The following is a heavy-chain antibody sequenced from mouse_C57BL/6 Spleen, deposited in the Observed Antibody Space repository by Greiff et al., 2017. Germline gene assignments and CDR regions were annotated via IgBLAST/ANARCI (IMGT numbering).Heavy chain of an antibody. D-gene: IGHD4-1*01. CDR2: IDPENGDT. CDR1: GFNIKDDY. CDR3: TTLTHFAY. Sequence: EVKLMESGAELVRPGASVKLSCTASGFNIKDDYMHWVKQRPEQGLEWIGWIDPENGDTEYASKFQGKATITADTSSNTAYLQLSSLTSEDTAVYYCTTLTHFAYWGQGTLVTVSA. V-gene: IGHV14-4*01. J-gene: IGHJ3*01.